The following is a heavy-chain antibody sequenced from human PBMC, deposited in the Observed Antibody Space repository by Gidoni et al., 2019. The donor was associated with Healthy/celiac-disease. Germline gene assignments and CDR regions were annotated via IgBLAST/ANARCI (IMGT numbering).Heavy chain of an antibody. V-gene: IGHV3-30-3*01. CDR2: ISYDGSNK. J-gene: IGHJ6*02. Sequence: TFSSYAMHWVRQAPGKGLEWVAVISYDGSNKYYADSVKGRFTISRDNSKNTLYLQMNSLRAEDTAVYYCARDSLAEGGMDVWGQGTTVTVSS. CDR3: ARDSLAEGGMDV. CDR1: TFSSYA.